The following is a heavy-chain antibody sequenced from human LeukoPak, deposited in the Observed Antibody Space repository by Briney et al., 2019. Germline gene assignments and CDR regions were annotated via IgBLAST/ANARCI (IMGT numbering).Heavy chain of an antibody. D-gene: IGHD3-10*01. CDR3: ARGNYYGQDY. V-gene: IGHV3-23*01. CDR2: ISGSDGST. Sequence: GGSLRLSCAASGFTFSSYAMSWVRQAPGKGLEWVSTISGSDGSTYYADSLKGRFTISRDNSKNTLYLQMNSLRAEDTAVYYCARGNYYGQDYWGQGTLVTVSS. J-gene: IGHJ4*02. CDR1: GFTFSSYA.